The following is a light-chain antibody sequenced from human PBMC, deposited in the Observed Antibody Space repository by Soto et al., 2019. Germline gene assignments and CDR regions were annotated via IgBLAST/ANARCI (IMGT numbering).Light chain of an antibody. CDR2: DVS. V-gene: IGLV2-14*03. CDR1: SSDVGGYNY. Sequence: QSALTQPASVSGSPGQSITISCTGTSSDVGGYNYVSWYQQHPGKAPKLVIYDVSYRPSGVSNRFSGSKSGNTASLTISGLQAEDEADYYCSSYTSSNTWVFGGGTQLTVL. CDR3: SSYTSSNTWV. J-gene: IGLJ3*02.